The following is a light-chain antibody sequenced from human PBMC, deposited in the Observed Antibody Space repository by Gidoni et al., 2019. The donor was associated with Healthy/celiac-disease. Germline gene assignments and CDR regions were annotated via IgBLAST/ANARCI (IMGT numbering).Light chain of an antibody. Sequence: DIVMTQSPDALAVSLGERATINCKSSQSVLYSSNNKKYLAWYQQKPGQPPKLLIYWASTRESGVPDRFSGSGSGTDFTLTISSLQAEDVAVYYCQQYSSIPLTFGGGTKVEIK. CDR3: QQYSSIPLT. V-gene: IGKV4-1*01. CDR2: WAS. CDR1: QSVLYSSNNKKY. J-gene: IGKJ4*01.